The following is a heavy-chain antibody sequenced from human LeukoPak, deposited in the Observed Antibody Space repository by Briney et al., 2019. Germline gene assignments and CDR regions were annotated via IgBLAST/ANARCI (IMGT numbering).Heavy chain of an antibody. V-gene: IGHV1-18*01. CDR3: ARDCSGSSCYWIH. D-gene: IGHD2-15*01. J-gene: IGHJ4*02. Sequence: ASVKVSCKASGYTFSSYGISWVRQAAGQGLEWLGYISAYNGNKNYAQKVQGRITLTLDTSTRTAYMEMRRLRSDDTAGYDCARDCSGSSCYWIHWGQGTRVTVSS. CDR1: GYTFSSYG. CDR2: ISAYNGNK.